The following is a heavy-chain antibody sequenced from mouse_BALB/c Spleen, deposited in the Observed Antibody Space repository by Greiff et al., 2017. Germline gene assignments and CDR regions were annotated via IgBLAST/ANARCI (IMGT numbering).Heavy chain of an antibody. CDR3: ARQNYGGYAMDY. CDR2: IWSDGST. D-gene: IGHD1-1*02. CDR1: GFSLTSYG. Sequence: VQLQESGPDLVAPSQSLSITCTVSGFSLTSYGVHWVRQPPGKGLEWLVVIWSDGSTTYNSALKSRLSISKDNSKSQVFLKMNSLQTDDTAMYCCARQNYGGYAMDYWGQGTSVTVSS. J-gene: IGHJ4*01. V-gene: IGHV2-6-2*01.